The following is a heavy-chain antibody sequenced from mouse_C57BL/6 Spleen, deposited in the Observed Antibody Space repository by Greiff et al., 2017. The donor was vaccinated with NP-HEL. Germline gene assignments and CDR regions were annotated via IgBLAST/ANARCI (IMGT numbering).Heavy chain of an antibody. Sequence: QVQLQQSGAELARPGASVKLSCKASGYTFTSYGISWVKQRTGQGLEWIGEIYPRSGNTYYNEKFKGKATLTADKSSSTAYMELRSLTSEDSAVYFCAPYGSSYQGYAMDYWGQGTSVTVSS. V-gene: IGHV1-81*01. J-gene: IGHJ4*01. CDR1: GYTFTSYG. D-gene: IGHD1-1*01. CDR2: IYPRSGNT. CDR3: APYGSSYQGYAMDY.